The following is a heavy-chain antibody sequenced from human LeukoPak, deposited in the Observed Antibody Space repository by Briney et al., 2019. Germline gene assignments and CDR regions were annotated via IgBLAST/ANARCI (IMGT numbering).Heavy chain of an antibody. Sequence: SETLSLTCTVSGGSISSYYWSWIRQPPGKGLEWIGYIYYSGSTNYNPSLKSRVTISVDTSKNQFSLKLSSVTAADTAVYYCARSQRVGAKGPYFDYWGQGTPVTVPS. CDR2: IYYSGST. CDR1: GGSISSYY. D-gene: IGHD1-26*01. J-gene: IGHJ4*02. CDR3: ARSQRVGAKGPYFDY. V-gene: IGHV4-59*08.